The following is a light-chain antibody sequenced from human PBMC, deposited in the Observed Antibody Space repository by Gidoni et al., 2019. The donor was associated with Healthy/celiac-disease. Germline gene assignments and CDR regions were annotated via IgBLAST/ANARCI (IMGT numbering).Light chain of an antibody. J-gene: IGKJ2*01. V-gene: IGKV2-28*01. CDR2: LGT. Sequence: DIVMTHSPPSLPVRPGEPTSISCRSSQSLLHSNGYNYLAWYLQKPGQSPQLLIYLGTKRAAGVPGRFSSSGSGTDFTLIISRVEDEDVGVYYCKQALQPHTFGQGTKLEIK. CDR3: KQALQPHT. CDR1: QSLLHSNGYNY.